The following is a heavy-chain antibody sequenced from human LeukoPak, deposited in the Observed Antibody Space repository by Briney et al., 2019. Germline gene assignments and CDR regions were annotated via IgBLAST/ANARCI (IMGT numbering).Heavy chain of an antibody. J-gene: IGHJ4*02. Sequence: PGGSLRLSCAASGFTFSSYWMSWVRQAPGKWLEWVANIKQDGSEKYYVDSVKGRFTISRDNAKNSLYLQMNSLRAEDTAVYYCARAGMVRGVIAVYYFDYWGQGTLVTVSS. CDR1: GFTFSSYW. CDR2: IKQDGSEK. V-gene: IGHV3-7*01. CDR3: ARAGMVRGVIAVYYFDY. D-gene: IGHD3-10*01.